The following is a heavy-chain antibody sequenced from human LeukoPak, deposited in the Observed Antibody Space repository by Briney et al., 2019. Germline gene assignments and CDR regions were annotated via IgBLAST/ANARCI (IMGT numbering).Heavy chain of an antibody. J-gene: IGHJ6*03. CDR3: ARDRPSSLIAVAGTLYYYYYYMDV. V-gene: IGHV3-74*01. Sequence: GGSLRLSCAASGFTFSSYWMHWVRQAPGKGLVWVSRINSDGSSTSYADSVKGRFTISRDNAKNTLYLQMNSLRAEDTAVYYCARDRPSSLIAVAGTLYYYYYYMDVWGKGTTVTVSS. CDR2: INSDGSST. D-gene: IGHD6-19*01. CDR1: GFTFSSYW.